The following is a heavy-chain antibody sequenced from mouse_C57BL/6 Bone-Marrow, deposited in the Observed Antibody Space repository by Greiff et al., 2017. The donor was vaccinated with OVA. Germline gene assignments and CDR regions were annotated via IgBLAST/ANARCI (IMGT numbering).Heavy chain of an antibody. V-gene: IGHV1-64*01. D-gene: IGHD1-1*01. J-gene: IGHJ3*01. CDR1: GYTFTSYW. Sequence: QVQLQQPGAELVKPGASVKLSCKASGYTFTSYWMHWVKQRPGQGLEWIGMIHPNSGSTNYTEKFKSKATLTVDNSSSTAYMQLSSLTSEDSAVYYCARYYGSSYGAWFAYWGQGTLVTVSA. CDR3: ARYYGSSYGAWFAY. CDR2: IHPNSGST.